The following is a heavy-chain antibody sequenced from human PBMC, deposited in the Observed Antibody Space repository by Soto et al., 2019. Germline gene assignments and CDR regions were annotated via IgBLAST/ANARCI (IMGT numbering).Heavy chain of an antibody. CDR2: IIPILGIA. CDR3: ARDDYYGYPLFDP. V-gene: IGHV1-69*04. D-gene: IGHD3-10*01. J-gene: IGHJ5*02. CDR1: GGTFSSYT. Sequence: SVKVSCKASGGTFSSYTISWVRQAPGQGLEWMGRIIPILGIANYAQKFQGRVTMTTDTSTSTAYMELRSLRSDDTAVYYCARDDYYGYPLFDPWGQGTLVTVSS.